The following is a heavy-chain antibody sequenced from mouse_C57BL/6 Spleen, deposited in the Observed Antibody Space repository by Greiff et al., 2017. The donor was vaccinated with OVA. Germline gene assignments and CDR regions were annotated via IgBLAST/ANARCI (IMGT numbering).Heavy chain of an antibody. CDR1: GFSLSTFGMG. D-gene: IGHD1-1*01. V-gene: IGHV8-8*01. Sequence: QVTLKESGPGILQPSQTLSLTCSFSGFSLSTFGMGVGWIRQPSGKGLEWLAHIWWDDDKYYNPALKSRLTISKDTSKNQVFLKIANVDTADTATYYCARLYYYGSRYYFDYWGQGTTLTVSS. CDR3: ARLYYYGSRYYFDY. CDR2: IWWDDDK. J-gene: IGHJ2*01.